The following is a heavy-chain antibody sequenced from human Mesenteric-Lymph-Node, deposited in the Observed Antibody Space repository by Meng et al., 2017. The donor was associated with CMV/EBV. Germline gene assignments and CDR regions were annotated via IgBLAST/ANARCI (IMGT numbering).Heavy chain of an antibody. CDR3: AKLGAADY. J-gene: IGHJ4*02. CDR1: GFTFTDYW. Sequence: GESLKISCAASGFTFTDYWMHWVRQVPGKGLAWVSRIYSDVTMTSYADSVKGRFTISRDNSKNTLYLQMNSLTPEDTAVYYCAKLGAADYWGQGALVTVSS. CDR2: IYSDVTMT. D-gene: IGHD1-26*01. V-gene: IGHV3-74*01.